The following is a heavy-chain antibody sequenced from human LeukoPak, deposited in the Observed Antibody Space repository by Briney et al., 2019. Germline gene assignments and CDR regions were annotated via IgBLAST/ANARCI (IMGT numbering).Heavy chain of an antibody. V-gene: IGHV3-33*01. CDR1: GFTFSSYG. CDR3: ARVIRGYCSSSSCYSFDY. D-gene: IGHD2-2*01. J-gene: IGHJ4*02. CDR2: IWYDGTNK. Sequence: PGRSLRLSCATSGFTFSSYGMHWVRQAPGKGLEWVALIWYDGTNKYYADSVKGRFTISRDNSKNTLYLQMNSLRVEDTAVYYCARVIRGYCSSSSCYSFDYWGQGTLVTVSS.